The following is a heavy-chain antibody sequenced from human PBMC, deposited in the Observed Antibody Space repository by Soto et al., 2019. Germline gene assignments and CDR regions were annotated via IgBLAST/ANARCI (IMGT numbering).Heavy chain of an antibody. CDR3: ARDRGCSGGSCYSKGMDV. Sequence: EVQLVESGGGLVKPGGSLRLSCAPSGFTFSSYSMNWVRQAPGKGLEWVSYISSSTGYTYYADSVKGRFTISRDNAKNSLYLQMNSLRAEDTAVYYCARDRGCSGGSCYSKGMDVWGQGTTVTVSS. D-gene: IGHD2-15*01. V-gene: IGHV3-21*02. CDR1: GFTFSSYS. CDR2: ISSSTGYT. J-gene: IGHJ6*02.